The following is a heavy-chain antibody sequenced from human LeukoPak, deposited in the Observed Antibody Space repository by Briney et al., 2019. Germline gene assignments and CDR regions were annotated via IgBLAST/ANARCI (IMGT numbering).Heavy chain of an antibody. V-gene: IGHV1-3*01. D-gene: IGHD1-26*01. CDR2: INAGNGNT. J-gene: IGHJ4*02. CDR1: GYTFTSYA. Sequence: GASVKVSCKASGYTFTSYAMHWVRQAPGQRLEWMGWINAGNGNTEYSQKFQGRVTITRDTSASTAYMELSSLRSEDTAVYYCAVMGDLDYWGQGTLVTVSS. CDR3: AVMGDLDY.